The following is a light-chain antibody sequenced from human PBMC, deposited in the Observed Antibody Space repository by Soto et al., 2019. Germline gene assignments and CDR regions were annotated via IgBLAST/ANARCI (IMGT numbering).Light chain of an antibody. CDR3: HQRQSWPRT. CDR1: QTLSNR. V-gene: IGKV3-11*01. Sequence: EVALTQSPGTLSLSPGARVTLSCRASQTLSNRLAWYQHKPGQAPRLLIYVTSNRATGIPARFSGSGSGTDYTLTISSLEPEDSAVYYCHQRQSWPRTFGQGTKVDIK. J-gene: IGKJ1*01. CDR2: VTS.